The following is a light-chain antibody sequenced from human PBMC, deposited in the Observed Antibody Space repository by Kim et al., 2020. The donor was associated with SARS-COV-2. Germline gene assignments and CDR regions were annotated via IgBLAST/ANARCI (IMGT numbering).Light chain of an antibody. Sequence: ATINCKTSQSLLSSANNKNYLAWYQHKPGQPPKKLVHWASTRESGVPDRFSGSGSGTDFTLTINTLQAEDVAVYYCQQYYSAPLSFGGGTKVDIK. J-gene: IGKJ4*01. CDR1: QSLLSSANNKNY. V-gene: IGKV4-1*01. CDR3: QQYYSAPLS. CDR2: WAS.